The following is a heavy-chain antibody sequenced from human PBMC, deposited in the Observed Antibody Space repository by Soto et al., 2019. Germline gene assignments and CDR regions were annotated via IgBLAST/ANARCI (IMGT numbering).Heavy chain of an antibody. D-gene: IGHD6-13*01. CDR2: ISYDGSNK. CDR1: GFTFSSYA. V-gene: IGHV3-30-3*01. J-gene: IGHJ3*02. CDR3: ARDTAAAGTGAVDS. Sequence: GGSLRLSCAASGFTFSSYAMHWVRQAPGKGLEWVAVISYDGSNKYYADSVKGRFTISRDNSKNTLYLQMNSLRAEDTAVYYCARDTAAAGTGAVDSWGQGTMVTV.